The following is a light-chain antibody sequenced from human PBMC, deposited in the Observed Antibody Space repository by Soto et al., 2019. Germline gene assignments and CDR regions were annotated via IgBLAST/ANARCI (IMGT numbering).Light chain of an antibody. J-gene: IGKJ2*01. Sequence: DIVTTHAPLSLPVIPGEPASISCRSSQSLLHSNGYNYLDWYLQQPGQSPQLLIYLGSNRASGVPDRFSGSGSGTDFTLKISRVEAEDVGVYYFMQALQTPYTFGQGTQLASK. CDR2: LGS. CDR1: QSLLHSNGYNY. V-gene: IGKV2-28*01. CDR3: MQALQTPYT.